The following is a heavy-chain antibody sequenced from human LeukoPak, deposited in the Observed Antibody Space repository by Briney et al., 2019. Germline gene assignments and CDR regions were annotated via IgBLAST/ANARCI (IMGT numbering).Heavy chain of an antibody. CDR2: INPNSGGT. D-gene: IGHD3-10*01. CDR3: ARADLNTYYYGSGSSFDY. V-gene: IGHV1-2*02. J-gene: IGHJ4*02. Sequence: ASVKVSCKASGYTFTGYYMHWVRQAPGQGLEWMGWINPNSGGTNYAQKFQGRVTMTRDTSISTAYMELSRLRSDDTAVYYCARADLNTYYYGSGSSFDYWGQGTLVTVSS. CDR1: GYTFTGYY.